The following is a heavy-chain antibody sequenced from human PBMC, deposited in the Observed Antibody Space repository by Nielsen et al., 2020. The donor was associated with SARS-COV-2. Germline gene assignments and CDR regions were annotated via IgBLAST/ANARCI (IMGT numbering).Heavy chain of an antibody. J-gene: IGHJ4*02. D-gene: IGHD6-19*01. CDR2: ISGSGGST. V-gene: IGHV3-23*01. Sequence: GESLKISCAASGFTFTNAWMTWVRQAPGKGLEWVSAISGSGGSTYYADSVRGRFTISRDNSKNTLYLQMNSLRAEDTAVYYCAKRDSSAWYFRDWGQGTVVTVSS. CDR1: GFTFTNAW. CDR3: AKRDSSAWYFRD.